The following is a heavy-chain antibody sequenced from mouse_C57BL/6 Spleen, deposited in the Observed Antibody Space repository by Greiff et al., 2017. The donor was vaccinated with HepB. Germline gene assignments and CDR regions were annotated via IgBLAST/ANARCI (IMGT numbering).Heavy chain of an antibody. D-gene: IGHD3-1*01. CDR3: ARRATRAWFAY. Sequence: QVQLKQPGAELVMPGASVKLSCKASGYTFTSYWMHWVKQRPGQGLEWIGEIDPSDSYTNYNQKFKGKSTLTVDKSSSTAYMQLSSLTSEDSAVYYCARRATRAWFAYWGQGTLVTVSA. J-gene: IGHJ3*01. V-gene: IGHV1-69*01. CDR2: IDPSDSYT. CDR1: GYTFTSYW.